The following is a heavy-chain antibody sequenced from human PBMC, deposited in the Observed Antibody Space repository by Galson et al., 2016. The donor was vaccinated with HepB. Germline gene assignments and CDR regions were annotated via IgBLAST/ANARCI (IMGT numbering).Heavy chain of an antibody. J-gene: IGHJ4*02. CDR3: ARHYEPSGNYESYFEY. D-gene: IGHD1-26*01. V-gene: IGHV4-39*01. CDR2: IHYSGNT. Sequence: SETLSLTCTVSGDSIISSSYYWGWIRQPPGKGLEWIGTIHYSGNTYYNPSLKSRGTISVDTSKNHFSLKLSSVTVADTAVYYCARHYEPSGNYESYFEYWGQGTLVTVSS. CDR1: GDSIISSSYY.